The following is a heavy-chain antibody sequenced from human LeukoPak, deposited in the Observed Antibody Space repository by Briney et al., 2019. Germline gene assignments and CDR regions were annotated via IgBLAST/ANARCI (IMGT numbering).Heavy chain of an antibody. D-gene: IGHD3-9*01. J-gene: IGHJ4*02. CDR2: ISSSSSYI. V-gene: IGHV3-21*01. CDR3: ARVEFYDILTANGAIDY. Sequence: GGSLRLSCAASGFTFSSYEMNWVRQAPGKGLEWVSSISSSSSYIYYADSVKGRFTISRDNAKNSLYLQMNSLRAEDTAVYYCARVEFYDILTANGAIDYWGQGTLVTVSS. CDR1: GFTFSSYE.